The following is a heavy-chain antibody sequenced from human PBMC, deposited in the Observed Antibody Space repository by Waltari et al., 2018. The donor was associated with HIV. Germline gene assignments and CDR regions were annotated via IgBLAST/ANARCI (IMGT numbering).Heavy chain of an antibody. CDR1: GGTFSSYA. Sequence: QVQLVQSGAEVKKPGSSVKVSCKASGGTFSSYAISWVRQAPGQGLEWVGGNSPVVGTENYEKKIKGRVTSPADEATSTAYREQSSLRSEDTAVYYCARDRRLCRGGSCYQEGMDVWGQGTTVTVAS. J-gene: IGHJ6*02. D-gene: IGHD2-15*01. CDR3: ARDRRLCRGGSCYQEGMDV. V-gene: IGHV1-69*01. CDR2: NSPVVGTE.